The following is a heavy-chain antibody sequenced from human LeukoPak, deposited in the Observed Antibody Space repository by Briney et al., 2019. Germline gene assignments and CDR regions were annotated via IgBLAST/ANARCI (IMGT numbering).Heavy chain of an antibody. Sequence: ASVTVSCTASGYTFTSYGISWVRQGPGQGLERKGLISASNGNTNYAQKLQGRVTMTTDTSTSTAYMELRSLRSDDTAVYYCARYCSSTSCYDYYYGMDVWGQGTTVTVSS. V-gene: IGHV1-18*01. CDR1: GYTFTSYG. CDR2: ISASNGNT. D-gene: IGHD2-2*01. J-gene: IGHJ6*02. CDR3: ARYCSSTSCYDYYYGMDV.